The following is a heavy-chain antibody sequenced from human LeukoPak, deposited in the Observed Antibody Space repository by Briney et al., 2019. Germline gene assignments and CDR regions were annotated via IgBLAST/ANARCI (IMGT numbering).Heavy chain of an antibody. CDR2: IIPIFGTA. D-gene: IGHD6-6*01. Sequence: SVKVSCKASGYTFTSYGISWVRQAPGQGLEWMGGIIPIFGTANYAQKFQGRVTMTRDTSTSTVYMELSSLRSDDTAVYYCARTAARRFDYWGQGTLVTVSS. V-gene: IGHV1-69*05. CDR1: GYTFTSYG. J-gene: IGHJ4*02. CDR3: ARTAARRFDY.